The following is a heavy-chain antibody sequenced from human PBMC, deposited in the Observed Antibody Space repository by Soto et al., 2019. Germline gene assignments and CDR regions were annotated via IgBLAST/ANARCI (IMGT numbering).Heavy chain of an antibody. CDR2: IIPIFGTA. J-gene: IGHJ6*02. V-gene: IGHV1-69*13. Sequence: SVKVSCKACGGTFSSYAISWVRQAPGQGLEWMGGIIPIFGTANYAQKFQGRVTITADESTSTAYMELSSLRSEDTAVYYCARESRNYYGMDVWGQGTTVTVSS. CDR1: GGTFSSYA. CDR3: ARESRNYYGMDV.